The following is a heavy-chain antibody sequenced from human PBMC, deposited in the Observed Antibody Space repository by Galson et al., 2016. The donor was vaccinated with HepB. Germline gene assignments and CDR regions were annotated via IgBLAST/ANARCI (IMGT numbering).Heavy chain of an antibody. CDR2: IMPVFGTR. CDR3: GGNRDDLALCDGDCYSRDVDI. V-gene: IGHV1-69*06. CDR1: GDTFSSYA. Sequence: SVKVSCKASGDTFSSYAITWVRQAPGQGLEWVGGIMPVFGTRDFAEKFAGIVPITADKSTSTAYLELSSLGFEDTAVYYCGGNRDDLALCDGDCYSRDVDIWGQGTMVTVSS. J-gene: IGHJ3*02. D-gene: IGHD2-21*02.